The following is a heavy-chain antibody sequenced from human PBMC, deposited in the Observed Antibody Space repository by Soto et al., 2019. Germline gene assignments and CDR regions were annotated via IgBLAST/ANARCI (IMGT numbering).Heavy chain of an antibody. J-gene: IGHJ4*02. CDR2: ISDDGSTA. Sequence: WGSLRLSCSVSGFTFIAYWIHWVRQLPGKGRTWVSRISDDGSTATYADSVKGRFVISRDNAKNSLYLEMNTLRADDSGLYYCARGPRVSSTGTGAHWGRGTLVTVSS. CDR3: ARGPRVSSTGTGAH. CDR1: GFTFIAYW. D-gene: IGHD1-1*01. V-gene: IGHV3-74*01.